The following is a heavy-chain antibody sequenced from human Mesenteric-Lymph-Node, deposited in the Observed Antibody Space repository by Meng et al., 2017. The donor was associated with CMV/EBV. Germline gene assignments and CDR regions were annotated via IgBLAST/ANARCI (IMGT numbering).Heavy chain of an antibody. CDR3: AGEAVSGTGGDY. D-gene: IGHD6-19*01. CDR2: IIPILDIT. CDR1: GGSFSSYT. J-gene: IGHJ4*02. V-gene: IGHV1-69*04. Sequence: KISCQASGGSFSSYTLSWVRQAPGQGLEWMGRIIPILDITNYGQKFQGRVTITVDKSTSTSYMKLSSLRSEDTAVYFCAGEAVSGTGGDYWGQGTLVTVSS.